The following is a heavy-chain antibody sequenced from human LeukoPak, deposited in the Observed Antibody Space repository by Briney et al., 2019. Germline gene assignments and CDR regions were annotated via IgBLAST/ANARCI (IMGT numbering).Heavy chain of an antibody. CDR1: GFTFSRYG. J-gene: IGHJ4*02. CDR3: ARECSSGWYFDY. V-gene: IGHV3-33*01. Sequence: EGSLRLSCAASGFTFSRYGMHWVRQARGKGLEWVAVIWYDGSNKYYADAMKGRFTISRDNSKNTLYLQMNSLRAEDTAVYYCARECSSGWYFDYWGQGTLVTVSS. CDR2: IWYDGSNK. D-gene: IGHD6-19*01.